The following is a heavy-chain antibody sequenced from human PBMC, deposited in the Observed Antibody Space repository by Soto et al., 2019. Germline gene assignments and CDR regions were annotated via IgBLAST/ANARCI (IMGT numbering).Heavy chain of an antibody. CDR3: ARGKRYYYDSSGYYFDY. CDR1: GGSISSYY. Sequence: SETLSLTCTVSGGSISSYYWSWIRQPPGKGLEWIGYIYYSGSTNYNPSLKSRVTISVDTSKNQFSLKLSSVTAADTAVYYWARGKRYYYDSSGYYFDYWGQGTLVTVSS. J-gene: IGHJ4*02. D-gene: IGHD3-22*01. V-gene: IGHV4-59*01. CDR2: IYYSGST.